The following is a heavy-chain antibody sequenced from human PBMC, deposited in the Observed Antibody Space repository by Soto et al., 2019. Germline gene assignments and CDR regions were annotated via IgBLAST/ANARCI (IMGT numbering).Heavy chain of an antibody. CDR1: GFTVSSNY. Sequence: EVQLVESGGGLIQPGGSLRLSCAASGFTVSSNYMSWVRQAPGKGLEWVSTIYTNDNTFYADSVKGRFTISRDNSKNTLYLQMNSLRAEDTAVYYCARGLGRSSHVDCWGKGTLLTVSS. J-gene: IGHJ4*02. CDR3: ARGLGRSSHVDC. V-gene: IGHV3-53*01. CDR2: IYTNDNT. D-gene: IGHD6-6*01.